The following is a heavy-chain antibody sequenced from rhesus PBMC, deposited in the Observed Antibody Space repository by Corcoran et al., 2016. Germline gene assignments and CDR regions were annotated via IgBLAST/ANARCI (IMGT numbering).Heavy chain of an antibody. V-gene: IGHV1-180*01. CDR2: ISPYNGNK. CDR1: GNTCTSYY. J-gene: IGHJ1*01. Sequence: QVQLVQSGAEIKQPGASVKLSCRASGNTCTSYYIHGVRQTPGHGLEWIGLISPYNGNKGNAQRFQGRVALTSDTSTGTGYMELSSLKSEDTAVYYCATETSSSEYLEFWGQGALVTVSS. CDR3: ATETSSSEYLEF.